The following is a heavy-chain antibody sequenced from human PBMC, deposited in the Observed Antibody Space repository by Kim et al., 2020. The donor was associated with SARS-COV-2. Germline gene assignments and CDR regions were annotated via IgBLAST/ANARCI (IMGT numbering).Heavy chain of an antibody. CDR1: AYRFTDYR. CDR3: ARGLASEFYFDF. J-gene: IGHJ4*02. CDR2: IYPDDPEV. Sequence: GESLKISCQGSAYRFTDYRIGWVRQKAGRGLEWMGIIYPDDPEVTYSPSFEGHVTISVDKTINTAYLPLSGLKASDTAIYYCARGLASEFYFDFWGQGTL. V-gene: IGHV5-51*01.